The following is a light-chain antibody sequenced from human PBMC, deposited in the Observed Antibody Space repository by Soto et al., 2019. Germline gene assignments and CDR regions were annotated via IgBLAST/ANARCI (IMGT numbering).Light chain of an antibody. Sequence: QSVLTQPPSASGSPGQSVTISCTGTSSDVGGYDYVSWYQQHPGKAPKLMIYEVTIRPSGVSDRFSGSKSGNTASLTVSGLHDEDEADYYCSSYTGGNPSYVFGTGTKVTVL. CDR1: SSDVGGYDY. CDR2: EVT. J-gene: IGLJ1*01. V-gene: IGLV2-8*01. CDR3: SSYTGGNPSYV.